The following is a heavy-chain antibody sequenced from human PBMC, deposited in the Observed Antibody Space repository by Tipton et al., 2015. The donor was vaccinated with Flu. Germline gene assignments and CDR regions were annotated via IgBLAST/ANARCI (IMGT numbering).Heavy chain of an antibody. CDR2: IFYSGSI. J-gene: IGHJ6*02. D-gene: IGHD3-10*01. CDR1: GDSIDEYY. V-gene: IGHV4-31*03. CDR3: VRVQSGSYYYGMDV. Sequence: TLSLTCIVSGDSIDEYYWGWIRQSPGRGLEWIGYIFYSGSIYYTPSLKSRATISFDTSKNQFSLKLNSVTVADTAVYFCVRVQSGSYYYGMDVWGQGTTVTVSS.